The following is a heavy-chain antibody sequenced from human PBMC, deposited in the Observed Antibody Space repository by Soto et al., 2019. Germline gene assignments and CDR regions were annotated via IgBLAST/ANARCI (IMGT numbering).Heavy chain of an antibody. CDR1: GFTFSSYA. V-gene: IGHV3-23*01. CDR2: VSASGART. J-gene: IGHJ3*02. Sequence: EVQLLESGGGLVQPGGSLRLSCAASGFTFSSYAMSWVRQGPGKGLEWVSGVSASGARTFYADSVKGRFTISRDNYKNTLSLQMNSLRVEDTAVYYCAKDPNGDYVGAFDIWGQGTMVTFSS. D-gene: IGHD4-17*01. CDR3: AKDPNGDYVGAFDI.